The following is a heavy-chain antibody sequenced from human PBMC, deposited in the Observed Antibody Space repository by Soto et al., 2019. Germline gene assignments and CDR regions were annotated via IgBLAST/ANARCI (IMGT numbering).Heavy chain of an antibody. CDR3: ARGEVAVVPAAIASFDY. CDR1: GGTFSSYA. V-gene: IGHV1-69*01. Sequence: QGQLVAAGAEGKKPGSSVKVSCKASGGTFSSYAISWVRQAPGQGLEGMGGIIPIFGTANYAQKFQGRVTITADESTSTAYMELSSLRSEDTAVYYCARGEVAVVPAAIASFDYWGQGTLVTVSS. CDR2: IIPIFGTA. D-gene: IGHD2-2*01. J-gene: IGHJ4*02.